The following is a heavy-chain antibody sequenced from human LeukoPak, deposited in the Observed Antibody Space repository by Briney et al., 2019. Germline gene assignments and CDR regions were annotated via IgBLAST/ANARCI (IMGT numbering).Heavy chain of an antibody. CDR2: ISSSSSYI. Sequence: GGSLRLSCAASGFTFSSYSMNWVRQAPGKGLEWVSSISSSSSYIYYADSVKGRFTISRDNAKNSLYLQMNSLRAEDTAVYYCARGLGGYSYGPPDYWGQGTLVTVSS. V-gene: IGHV3-21*01. D-gene: IGHD5-18*01. CDR1: GFTFSSYS. CDR3: ARGLGGYSYGPPDY. J-gene: IGHJ4*02.